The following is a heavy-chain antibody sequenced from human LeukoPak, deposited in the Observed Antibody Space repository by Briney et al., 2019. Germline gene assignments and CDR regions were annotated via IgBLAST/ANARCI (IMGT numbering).Heavy chain of an antibody. V-gene: IGHV3-33*01. Sequence: RRSLRLSCAASGFTFSSYGMHWVCQAPGKGLQWVAFIWYDGSNKYYADSVKGRFTISRDNSKSTLYLQINSLRAEDTAVYYCARDRGDSYFDYWGQGTLVPGSS. CDR3: ARDRGDSYFDY. J-gene: IGHJ4*01. CDR2: IWYDGSNK. CDR1: GFTFSSYG. D-gene: IGHD3-10*01.